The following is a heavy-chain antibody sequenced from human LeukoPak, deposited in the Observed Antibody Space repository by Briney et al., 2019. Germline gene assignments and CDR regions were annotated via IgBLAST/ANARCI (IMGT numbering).Heavy chain of an antibody. V-gene: IGHV4-59*01. D-gene: IGHD5-18*01. CDR3: AREPVGYSYGYD. J-gene: IGHJ4*02. CDR2: IYYTGST. Sequence: SETLSLTCGVSGGAITNYYWNWIRQAPGKGLEWLGYIYYTGSTTYNPSVKSRITISLDTSKKQISLKLRSVTAADTAVYYCAREPVGYSYGYDWGQGTLVTVSS. CDR1: GGAITNYY.